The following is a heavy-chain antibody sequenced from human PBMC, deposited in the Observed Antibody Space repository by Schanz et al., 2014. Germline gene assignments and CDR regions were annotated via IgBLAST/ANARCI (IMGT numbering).Heavy chain of an antibody. CDR3: AKGMGYCSGGTCYDYYYYGLDV. CDR2: ISHSGGSK. V-gene: IGHV3-NL1*01. CDR1: GFTFSSYG. J-gene: IGHJ6*02. D-gene: IGHD2-15*01. Sequence: GQLVESGGGVVQPGRSLRLSCAASGFTFSSYGMHWVRQAPGKGLEWVSSISHSGGSKYYADSVKGRFTISRDNSENTLYLQMNSLSADDTAVFYCAKGMGYCSGGTCYDYYYYGLDVWGQGTTXTVSS.